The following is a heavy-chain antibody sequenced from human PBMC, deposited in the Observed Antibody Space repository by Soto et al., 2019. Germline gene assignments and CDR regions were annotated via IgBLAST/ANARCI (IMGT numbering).Heavy chain of an antibody. CDR3: ARGLVPAASPRYYYYYYGMDV. CDR2: IIPIFGTA. Sequence: ASVKVSCKASGGTFSSYSISWVLQAPGQGLEWMGGIIPIFGTANYAQKFQGRVTITADESTSTAYMELSSLRSEDTAVYYCARGLVPAASPRYYYYYYGMDVWGQGTTVTVSS. CDR1: GGTFSSYS. V-gene: IGHV1-69*13. D-gene: IGHD2-2*01. J-gene: IGHJ6*02.